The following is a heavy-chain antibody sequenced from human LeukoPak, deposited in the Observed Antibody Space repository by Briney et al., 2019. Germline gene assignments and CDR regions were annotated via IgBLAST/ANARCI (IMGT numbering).Heavy chain of an antibody. J-gene: IGHJ5*02. Sequence: SETLSLTCAVCGGSFSGYYWSWIRQPPGKGLEWIGEINHSGSTNYNPSLKSRVTISVDTSKNQFSLKLSSVTAADTAVYYCARVRRQKATKAHNWFDPWGQGTLVTVSS. CDR1: GGSFSGYY. CDR2: INHSGST. D-gene: IGHD6-25*01. CDR3: ARVRRQKATKAHNWFDP. V-gene: IGHV4-34*01.